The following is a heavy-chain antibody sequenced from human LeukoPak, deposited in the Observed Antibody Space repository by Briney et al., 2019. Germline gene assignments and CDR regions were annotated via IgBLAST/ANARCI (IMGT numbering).Heavy chain of an antibody. CDR2: IYHGGST. CDR1: GDSISSGAYS. D-gene: IGHD6-13*01. J-gene: IGHJ4*02. Sequence: SETLSLTCAVSGDSISSGAYSWSWIRQPPGQGLEWIGYIYHGGSTSYNPSLKSRVTISVDRSKNQFSLRLSSVTAADTAVYYCARYVHSSSWPTFDYWGQGTLVTVSS. V-gene: IGHV4-30-2*01. CDR3: ARYVHSSSWPTFDY.